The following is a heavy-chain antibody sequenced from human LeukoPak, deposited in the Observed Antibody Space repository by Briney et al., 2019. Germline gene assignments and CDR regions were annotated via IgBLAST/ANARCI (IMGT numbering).Heavy chain of an antibody. Sequence: GASVKVSCKASGYTFTGYYKHWVRQAPGQGLEWMGWINPNSGGTNYAQKFQGRVTMTRDTSISTPYMELSRLRSDDTAVYYCARGGAALPNGFDYWGQGTLVTVSS. CDR1: GYTFTGYY. CDR3: ARGGAALPNGFDY. V-gene: IGHV1-2*02. D-gene: IGHD6-6*01. CDR2: INPNSGGT. J-gene: IGHJ4*02.